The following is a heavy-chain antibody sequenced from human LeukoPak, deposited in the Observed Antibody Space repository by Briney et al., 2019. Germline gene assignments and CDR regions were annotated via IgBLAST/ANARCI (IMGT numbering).Heavy chain of an antibody. D-gene: IGHD5-12*01. CDR1: GYTFTGYY. J-gene: IGHJ4*02. CDR3: ARDFGRYSGYDFDF. Sequence: ASVKVSCKASGYTFTGYYMHWMRQAPGQGLEWMAWINPNSGATNYAPKFQGRVTLTKDTSITTAYMELSRLTSHDTAVYYCARDFGRYSGYDFDFWRQGTLVTVSS. CDR2: INPNSGAT. V-gene: IGHV1-2*02.